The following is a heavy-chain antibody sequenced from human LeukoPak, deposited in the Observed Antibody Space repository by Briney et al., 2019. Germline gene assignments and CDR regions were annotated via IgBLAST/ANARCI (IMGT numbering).Heavy chain of an antibody. Sequence: SETLSLTCTVSGASISSSSYYWGWIRQPPGKGLEWIGSIYYSGSTYYNPSLKSRVTISVDTSKNQFSLKLSSVTAADTAVYYCARHDRIQLWLVPFDHWGQGTLVTVSS. D-gene: IGHD5-18*01. CDR3: ARHDRIQLWLVPFDH. CDR2: IYYSGST. CDR1: GASISSSSYY. V-gene: IGHV4-39*01. J-gene: IGHJ4*02.